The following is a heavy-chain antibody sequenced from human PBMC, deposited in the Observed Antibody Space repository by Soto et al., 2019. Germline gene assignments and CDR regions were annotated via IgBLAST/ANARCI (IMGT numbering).Heavy chain of an antibody. CDR2: IIPIFGTA. D-gene: IGHD3-22*01. CDR1: GGTFSSYA. J-gene: IGHJ4*02. Sequence: GASVKVSCKASGGTFSSYAISWVRQAPGQGLEWMGGIIPIFGTANYAQKFRGRVTITADESTSTAYMELSSLRSEDTAVYYCARYPLYYDSSGYPFGAFYFDYWGQGTLVTVSS. V-gene: IGHV1-69*13. CDR3: ARYPLYYDSSGYPFGAFYFDY.